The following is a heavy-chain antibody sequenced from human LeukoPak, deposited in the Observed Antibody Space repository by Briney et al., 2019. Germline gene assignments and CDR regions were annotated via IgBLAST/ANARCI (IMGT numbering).Heavy chain of an antibody. J-gene: IGHJ5*02. V-gene: IGHV3-30-3*01. CDR1: GFTFSSYA. Sequence: GRSLRLSCAASGFTFSSYAMHWVRQAPGKGLEWVAVISYDGSNKYYADSVKGRFTTSRDNSKNTLYLQMNSLRAEDTAVYYCARSGLLWFGESATEGFDPWGQGTLVTVSS. CDR3: ARSGLLWFGESATEGFDP. D-gene: IGHD3-10*01. CDR2: ISYDGSNK.